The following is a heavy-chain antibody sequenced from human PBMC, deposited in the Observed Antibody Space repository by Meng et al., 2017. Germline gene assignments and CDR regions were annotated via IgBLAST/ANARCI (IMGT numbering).Heavy chain of an antibody. D-gene: IGHD6-13*01. J-gene: IGHJ4*02. V-gene: IGHV4-34*01. Sequence: VQLEQWGAGLLKPSETRSLTCAVYGGSFSGYYWSWIRQPPGKGLEWIGEINHSGSTNYNPSLKSRVTTSVDTSKNQSSLKLSSVTAADTAVYYCARGKHSSSTLTFYNYWGQGTLVTVSS. CDR1: GGSFSGYY. CDR3: ARGKHSSSTLTFYNY. CDR2: INHSGST.